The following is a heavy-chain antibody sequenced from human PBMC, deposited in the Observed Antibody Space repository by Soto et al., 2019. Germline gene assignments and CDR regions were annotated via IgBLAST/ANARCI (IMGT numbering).Heavy chain of an antibody. CDR2: IYYSGST. J-gene: IGHJ5*02. CDR3: ARRILYLFDP. D-gene: IGHD2-8*01. V-gene: IGHV4-31*03. Sequence: SETLSLTCTVSGGSISSGGYYWSWIRQHPGKGLEWIGYIYYSGSTYYNPSLKSRVTISVDTSKNQFSLKLSSVTAADTAVYYCARRILYLFDPWGQGTLVTVSS. CDR1: GGSISSGGYY.